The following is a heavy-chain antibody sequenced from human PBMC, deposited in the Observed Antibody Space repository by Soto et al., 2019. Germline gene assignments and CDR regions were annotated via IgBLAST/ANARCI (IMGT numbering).Heavy chain of an antibody. CDR2: ITTKTDGETT. J-gene: IGHJ4*02. Sequence: EVQLVESGGGLVKPGGSLRLSCAASGFTVSRAWLNWVRQGPGKWLEWVGRITTKTDGETTDYAAPVKGRCTISRDDSKNTVYLQMISLKNEDTAVYYCTTETWFGDLWGTYWGQGTLVTVSS. D-gene: IGHD3-10*01. CDR1: GFTVSRAW. CDR3: TTETWFGDLWGTY. V-gene: IGHV3-15*07.